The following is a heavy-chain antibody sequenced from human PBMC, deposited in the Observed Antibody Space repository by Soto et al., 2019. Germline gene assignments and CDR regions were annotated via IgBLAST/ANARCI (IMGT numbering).Heavy chain of an antibody. Sequence: GASVKVSCKASGYTFTSYYMHWLRQAPGQGLEWMGIINPSGGSTSYAQKFQGRVTMTRDTSTSTVYMELSSLRSEDTAVYYCAREVNTIFGVVINAAYFDYWGQGTLVTVSS. CDR2: INPSGGST. D-gene: IGHD3-3*01. CDR1: GYTFTSYY. CDR3: AREVNTIFGVVINAAYFDY. J-gene: IGHJ4*02. V-gene: IGHV1-46*01.